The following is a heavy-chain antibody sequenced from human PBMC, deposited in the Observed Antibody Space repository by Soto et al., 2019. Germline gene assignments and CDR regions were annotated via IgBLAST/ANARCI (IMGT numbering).Heavy chain of an antibody. CDR2: IYHSGTT. CDR3: ARVRGNPLLGWFDP. CDR1: GGSISSGGYY. V-gene: IGHV4-31*03. J-gene: IGHJ5*02. Sequence: QVQLQESGPGLVKPSQTLSLTCTVSGGSISSGGYYWSWIRRHPGKGLEWIGYIYHSGTTYYNPSLKSRVTISVDTSKNQFTLKLTSVTAADTAVYYCARVRGNPLLGWFDPWGQGTLVTVSS. D-gene: IGHD2-2*01.